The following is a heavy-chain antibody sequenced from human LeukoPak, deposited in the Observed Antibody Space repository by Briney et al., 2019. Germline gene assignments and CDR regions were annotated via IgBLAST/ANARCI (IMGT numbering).Heavy chain of an antibody. V-gene: IGHV3-9*01. CDR1: GFTFDDYA. Sequence: GGSLRLSCAASGFTFDDYAMHWVRQAPGKGLEWVSGISWNSGSIGYADSVKGRFTISRDNAKNSLYLQMNSLRAEDTALYYCAKDVYGDYYYGMDVWGQGTTVTVSS. CDR3: AKDVYGDYYYGMDV. J-gene: IGHJ6*02. D-gene: IGHD4-17*01. CDR2: ISWNSGSI.